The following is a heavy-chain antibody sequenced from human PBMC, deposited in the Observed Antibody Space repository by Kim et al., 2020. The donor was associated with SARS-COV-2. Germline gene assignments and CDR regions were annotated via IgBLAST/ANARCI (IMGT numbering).Heavy chain of an antibody. Sequence: SPYFQGQVTISADKSISTAYLQWSSLKASDTAMYYCARRYYGSGSYCFDYWGQGTLVTVSS. V-gene: IGHV5-51*01. J-gene: IGHJ4*02. CDR3: ARRYYGSGSYCFDY. D-gene: IGHD3-10*01.